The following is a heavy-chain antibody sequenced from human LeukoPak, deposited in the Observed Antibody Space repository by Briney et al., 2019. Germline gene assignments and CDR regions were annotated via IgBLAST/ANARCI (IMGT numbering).Heavy chain of an antibody. CDR3: AKDRAPFLEWPLYYFDY. J-gene: IGHJ4*02. CDR2: ISGSGGST. V-gene: IGHV3-23*01. Sequence: GGSLRLSCAASGFTFSSYAMSWVRQAPGKGLEWVSAISGSGGSTGYADSVKGRFTISRDNSKNTLYLQMNSLRAEDTAVYYCAKDRAPFLEWPLYYFDYWGQGTLVTVSS. D-gene: IGHD3-3*02. CDR1: GFTFSSYA.